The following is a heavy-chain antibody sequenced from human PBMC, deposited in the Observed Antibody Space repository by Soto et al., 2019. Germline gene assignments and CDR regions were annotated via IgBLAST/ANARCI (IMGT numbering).Heavy chain of an antibody. Sequence: GPEVEKPGASVKVSCTPSGYPFTNYGVNWVRQAPGQGLEWMGWISADSGDTKYAQKFQGRVTMTTDTSTRPAYMELRSLRFDDSAVYYCARGGRYSSSSDLTYWGQGTLVTVSS. CDR2: ISADSGDT. CDR1: GYPFTNYG. CDR3: ARGGRYSSSSDLTY. V-gene: IGHV1-18*04. J-gene: IGHJ4*02. D-gene: IGHD6-6*01.